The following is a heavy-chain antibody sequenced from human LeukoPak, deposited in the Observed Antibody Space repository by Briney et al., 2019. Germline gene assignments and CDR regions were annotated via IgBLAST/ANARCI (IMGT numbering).Heavy chain of an antibody. V-gene: IGHV1-69*05. Sequence: ASVKVSCKASGGTFSSYAISWVRHAPGQGLEWMGGIIPIFGTANYAQKFQGRVTITTDESTSTAYMELSSLRSEDTAVYYCASKARSGYYHYYYYMDVWGKGTTVTVSS. J-gene: IGHJ6*03. CDR3: ASKARSGYYHYYYYMDV. CDR2: IIPIFGTA. D-gene: IGHD3-22*01. CDR1: GGTFSSYA.